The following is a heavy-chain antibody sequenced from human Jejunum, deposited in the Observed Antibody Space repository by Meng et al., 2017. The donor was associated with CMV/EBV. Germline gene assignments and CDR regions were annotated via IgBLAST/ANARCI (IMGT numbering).Heavy chain of an antibody. D-gene: IGHD2-8*01. CDR1: TFSSFA. CDR2: ISGYNGET. CDR3: ARTTLDCTNGVCYEY. Sequence: TFSSFALCWVRQAPGQGFEWMAWISGYNGETTYSQKFQGRVTTTTDTSTNTAYMELMSLKSDDTAVYYCARTTLDCTNGVCYEYWGQGTLVTVSS. V-gene: IGHV1-18*01. J-gene: IGHJ4*02.